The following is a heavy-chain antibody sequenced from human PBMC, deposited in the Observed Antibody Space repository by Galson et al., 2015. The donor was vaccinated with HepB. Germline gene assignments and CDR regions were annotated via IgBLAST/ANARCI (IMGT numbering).Heavy chain of an antibody. Sequence: SLRLSCAASGFTFSTYAMSWVRQAPGEGLECVSVISESGGRTYYADSVKGRFTISRDNSKSTLFLQMDSLRAEDTAVYYCAKHGSLWSFYFDSWGQGTRVTVSS. CDR3: AKHGSLWSFYFDS. D-gene: IGHD6-13*01. J-gene: IGHJ4*02. V-gene: IGHV3-23*01. CDR2: ISESGGRT. CDR1: GFTFSTYA.